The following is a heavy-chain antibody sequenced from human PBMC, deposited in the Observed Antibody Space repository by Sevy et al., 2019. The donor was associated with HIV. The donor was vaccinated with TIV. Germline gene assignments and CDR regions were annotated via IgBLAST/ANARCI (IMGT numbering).Heavy chain of an antibody. CDR1: GFSFQYS. V-gene: IGHV3-21*01. D-gene: IGHD3-22*01. CDR3: ARDRRELSYDSSGYSDAFDI. J-gene: IGHJ3*02. Sequence: GGSLRLSCRVSGFSFQYSMNWVRQAPGKGLEWVSSISSSSNYIYYADSLKGRFTVSSDNATNSVYLQMNSLRAEDTAVYYCARDRRELSYDSSGYSDAFDIWGQGTLVTVSS. CDR2: ISSSSNYI.